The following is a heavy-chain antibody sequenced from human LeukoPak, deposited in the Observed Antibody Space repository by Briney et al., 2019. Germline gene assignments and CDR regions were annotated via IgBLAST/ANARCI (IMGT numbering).Heavy chain of an antibody. CDR3: ASTDCSGGSCYSRRYFDY. CDR1: GGSLSGYY. J-gene: IGHJ4*02. Sequence: PSETLSLTCAVYGGSLSGYYWSWIRQPPGKGLEWIGEINHSGSTNYNPSLKSRVTISVDTSKNQFSLKLSSVTAADTAVYYCASTDCSGGSCYSRRYFDYWGQGTLVTVSS. D-gene: IGHD2-15*01. V-gene: IGHV4-34*01. CDR2: INHSGST.